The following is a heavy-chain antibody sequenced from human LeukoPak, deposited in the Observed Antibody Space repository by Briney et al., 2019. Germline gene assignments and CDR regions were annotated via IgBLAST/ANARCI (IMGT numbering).Heavy chain of an antibody. CDR1: GGSIGSHY. J-gene: IGHJ4*02. Sequence: SETLSLTCTVSGGSIGSHYWSWIRQPPGKGLEWIAYIHYSGSTNYTPSLKSRVTISVDTSKNQFSLKLSSVTAADTAVYYCARDDVVNSGFDYWGQGTLVSVSA. V-gene: IGHV4-59*11. CDR2: IHYSGST. D-gene: IGHD3-22*01. CDR3: ARDDVVNSGFDY.